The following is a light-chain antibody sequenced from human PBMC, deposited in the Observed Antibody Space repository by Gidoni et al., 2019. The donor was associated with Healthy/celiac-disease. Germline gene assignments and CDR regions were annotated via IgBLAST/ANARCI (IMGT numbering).Light chain of an antibody. CDR1: QSVSSN. CDR2: GAS. J-gene: IGKJ2*01. CDR3: KQYNNWPHT. Sequence: EIVMTQSPATLSVSPGERATLSCRASQSVSSNLAWDQQKPGQAPRLLIYGASTRATGIPARFSGSGSGTEFPLTISSLQSEDFAVYYCKQYNNWPHTFGQGTKLEIK. V-gene: IGKV3-15*01.